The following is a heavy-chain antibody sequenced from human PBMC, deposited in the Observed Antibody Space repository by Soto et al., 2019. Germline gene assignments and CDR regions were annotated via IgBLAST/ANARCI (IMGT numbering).Heavy chain of an antibody. Sequence: QVQLVESGGGVVQPGRSLRLSCTDSGFTFSNYGMHWVRQAPGKGLEWVAVISNDGSREYYADSLKGRFTISRDNSENTLSLQMNSLRGEDTAVYYCAMDYDFWSGPDYWGQGTLVTVSS. D-gene: IGHD3-3*01. V-gene: IGHV3-30*03. CDR3: AMDYDFWSGPDY. J-gene: IGHJ4*02. CDR1: GFTFSNYG. CDR2: ISNDGSRE.